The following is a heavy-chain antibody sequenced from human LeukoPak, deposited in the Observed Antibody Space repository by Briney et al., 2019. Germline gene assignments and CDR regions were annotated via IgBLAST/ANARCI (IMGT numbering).Heavy chain of an antibody. CDR1: GGSISSYY. Sequence: PSETLSLTCTVSGGSISSYYWSWLRQPAGKGLEWIGRIYTSGSTNYNPSLKSRVTMSVDTSKNQFSLKLSSVTAADTAAYYCARGSGTTSDYYYMDVWGKGTTVTVSS. CDR3: ARGSGTTSDYYYMDV. J-gene: IGHJ6*03. V-gene: IGHV4-4*07. CDR2: IYTSGST. D-gene: IGHD1-7*01.